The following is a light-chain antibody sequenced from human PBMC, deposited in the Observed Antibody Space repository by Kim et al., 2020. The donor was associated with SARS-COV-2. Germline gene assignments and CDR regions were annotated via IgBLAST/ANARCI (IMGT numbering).Light chain of an antibody. V-gene: IGKV3-20*01. CDR1: QSLRASS. Sequence: LSPGEGATLSCKASQSLRASSLAWYQQRPGQSPRLLIYGASTRAPGIPDRFSGSGSGTDFTLTISRLEPDDFAVYFCQHYGTSPYTFGQGTKLEI. CDR3: QHYGTSPYT. CDR2: GAS. J-gene: IGKJ2*01.